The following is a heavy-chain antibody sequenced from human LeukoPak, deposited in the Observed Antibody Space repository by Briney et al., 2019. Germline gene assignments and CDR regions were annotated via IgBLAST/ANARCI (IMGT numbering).Heavy chain of an antibody. D-gene: IGHD5-18*01. CDR1: TFTFSGDW. CDR2: IKQDGSEK. Sequence: GGSLRLSCAASTFTFSGDWMSWVRQAPGKGLEWVASIKQDGSEKYYVDSVKGRFTISRDNAKSSLYLQMNSLRAEDTAVYYCARGASGYSYGWGQGTLVTVSS. CDR3: ARGASGYSYG. J-gene: IGHJ4*02. V-gene: IGHV3-7*01.